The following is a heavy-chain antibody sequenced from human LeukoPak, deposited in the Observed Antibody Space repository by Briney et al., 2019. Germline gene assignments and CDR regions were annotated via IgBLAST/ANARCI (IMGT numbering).Heavy chain of an antibody. CDR2: IWYDGSNK. CDR1: GFTFSSYG. D-gene: IGHD6-13*01. Sequence: GGSLRLSCAASGFTFSSYGKHWVRQAPGKGLEWVAVIWYDGSNKYYADSVKGRFTISRDNSKNTLYLQMNSLRAEDTAVYYCARDLGQQLVRGFDYWGQGTLVTVSS. CDR3: ARDLGQQLVRGFDY. J-gene: IGHJ4*02. V-gene: IGHV3-33*01.